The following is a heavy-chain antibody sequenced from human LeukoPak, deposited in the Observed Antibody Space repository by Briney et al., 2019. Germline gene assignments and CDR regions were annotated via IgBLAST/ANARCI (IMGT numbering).Heavy chain of an antibody. CDR3: AKRAYSDTSGFSPLFQH. V-gene: IGHV3-30-3*02. CDR1: GFTFSSYA. J-gene: IGHJ1*01. Sequence: GGSLRLSCAASGFTFSSYAMHWVRQAPGKGLEWVAVISYDGSNKYYADSVKGRFTISRDNSKNTLYLQMNSLRAEATAVYYCAKRAYSDTSGFSPLFQHWGQGTLVTVSS. D-gene: IGHD3-22*01. CDR2: ISYDGSNK.